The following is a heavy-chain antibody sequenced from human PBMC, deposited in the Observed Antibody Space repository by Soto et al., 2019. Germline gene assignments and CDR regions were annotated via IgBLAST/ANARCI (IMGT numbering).Heavy chain of an antibody. V-gene: IGHV3-23*01. CDR3: AKDHYYDSSGYWDAFDI. Sequence: PGGSLRLSCAASGFTFSSYAMIWVRQAPGKGLEWVSAISGSGGSTYYADSVKGRFTISRDNSKNTLYLQMNSLRAEDTAVYYCAKDHYYDSSGYWDAFDIWGQGTMVTVSS. J-gene: IGHJ3*02. CDR2: ISGSGGST. CDR1: GFTFSSYA. D-gene: IGHD3-22*01.